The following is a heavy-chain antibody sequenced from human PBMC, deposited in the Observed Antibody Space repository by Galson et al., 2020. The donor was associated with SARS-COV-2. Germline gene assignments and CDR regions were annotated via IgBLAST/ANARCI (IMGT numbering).Heavy chain of an antibody. Sequence: SETLSLTCTVSGGSISSGGYYWSWIRQHPGKGLEWIGYIYYSGSTYYNPSLKSRVTISVDTSKNQFSLKLSSVTAADTAVYYCARTDPWFGELLSYGMDVWGQGTTVTVSS. CDR3: ARTDPWFGELLSYGMDV. CDR1: GGSISSGGYY. D-gene: IGHD3-10*01. CDR2: IYYSGST. V-gene: IGHV4-31*03. J-gene: IGHJ6*02.